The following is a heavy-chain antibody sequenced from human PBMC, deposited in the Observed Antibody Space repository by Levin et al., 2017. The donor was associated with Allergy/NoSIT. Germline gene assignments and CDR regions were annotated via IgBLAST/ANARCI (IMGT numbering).Heavy chain of an antibody. CDR3: ASGYSSSYYSFVY. CDR1: GFTFSSCG. Sequence: GESLKISCAVSGFTFSSCGMTWVRQAPGKGLGWVSSISRSGSRTYYADSVRGRFTISRDNSKNTLYLQMNSLRAEDTAVYHCASGYSSSYYSFVYWGQGTLVTVSS. J-gene: IGHJ4*02. D-gene: IGHD1-26*01. V-gene: IGHV3-23*01. CDR2: ISRSGSRT.